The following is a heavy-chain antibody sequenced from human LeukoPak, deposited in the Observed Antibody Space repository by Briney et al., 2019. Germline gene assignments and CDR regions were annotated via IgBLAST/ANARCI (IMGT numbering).Heavy chain of an antibody. CDR3: ARGEYSSGWYFDY. V-gene: IGHV4-38-2*01. CDR2: IYHSGST. Sequence: PSETLSLTCAVPGYSISSGYYWGWIRQPPGKGLEWIGSIYHSGSTYYNPSLKSRVTISVDTSKNQFSLKLNSVTAADTAVYYCARGEYSSGWYFDYWGQGTLVTVSS. J-gene: IGHJ4*02. D-gene: IGHD6-19*01. CDR1: GYSISSGYY.